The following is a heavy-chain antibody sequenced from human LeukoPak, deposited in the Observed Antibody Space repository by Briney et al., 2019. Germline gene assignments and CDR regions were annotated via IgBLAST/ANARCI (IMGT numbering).Heavy chain of an antibody. CDR2: ISGSGGST. CDR1: GFTFSSYA. CDR3: AKGMDFWSGYPYWYFDL. J-gene: IGHJ2*01. V-gene: IGHV3-23*01. D-gene: IGHD3-3*01. Sequence: PGGSLRLSCAASGFTFSSYAMSWVRQAPGKGLEWVSAISGSGGSTYYADSVKGRFTISRDNSKNTLYVQMNSLRVEDTALYYRAKGMDFWSGYPYWYFDLWGRGTLVTVSS.